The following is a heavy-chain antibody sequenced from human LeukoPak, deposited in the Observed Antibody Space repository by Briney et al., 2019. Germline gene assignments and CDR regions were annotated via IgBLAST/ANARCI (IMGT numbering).Heavy chain of an antibody. Sequence: KSSETLSLTCTVSGGSISSGGYYWSWIRQHPGKGLEWIGYIYYSGSTYYNPSLKSRVTISVDTSKNQFSLKLSSVTAADTAVYYCARWSRNLEPPDCSSTSCIYYYYGMDVWGQGTTVTVSS. V-gene: IGHV4-31*03. CDR1: GGSISSGGYY. CDR2: IYYSGST. J-gene: IGHJ6*02. D-gene: IGHD2-2*01. CDR3: ARWSRNLEPPDCSSTSCIYYYYGMDV.